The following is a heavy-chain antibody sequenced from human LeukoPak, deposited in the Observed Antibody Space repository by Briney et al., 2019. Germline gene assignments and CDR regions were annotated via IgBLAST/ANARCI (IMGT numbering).Heavy chain of an antibody. CDR3: ARSITMVRGGHHYFYYYYMDV. J-gene: IGHJ6*03. V-gene: IGHV1-18*01. D-gene: IGHD3-10*01. CDR2: ISAYNGNS. Sequence: SVKVSCQASGYTFTSYGIIWVRQAPGPGLEWMGWISAYNGNSNYAQKLHGRVTMTTDTSTSTAYMELRSLRSDDTAVYYCARSITMVRGGHHYFYYYYMDVWGKGTTVTVSS. CDR1: GYTFTSYG.